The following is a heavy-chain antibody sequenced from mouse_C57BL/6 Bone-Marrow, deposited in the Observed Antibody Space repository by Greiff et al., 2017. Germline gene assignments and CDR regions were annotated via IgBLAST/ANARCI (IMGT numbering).Heavy chain of an antibody. CDR1: GYTFTSYW. V-gene: IGHV1-52*01. J-gene: IGHJ3*01. CDR3: ARLEGDYVSWVAY. Sequence: QVQLQQPGAELVRPGSSVKLSCKASGYTFTSYWMHWVKQRPIQGLEWIGNIDPSDSETHYNQKFKDKATLTVDKSSSTAYMQLSSLTSEDSAVYYCARLEGDYVSWVAYWGQGTLVTVSA. CDR2: IDPSDSET. D-gene: IGHD2-4*01.